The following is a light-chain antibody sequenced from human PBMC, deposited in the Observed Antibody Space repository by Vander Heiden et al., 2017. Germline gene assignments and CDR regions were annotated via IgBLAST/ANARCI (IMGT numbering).Light chain of an antibody. V-gene: IGKV3-15*01. CDR2: GAS. CDR3: QQDNTLNS. J-gene: IGKJ1*01. Sequence: EIVMTQSPATLSVSPGERATLSCKESQSVSSNLDWYQQKPGQAPRLLIYGASTRANGSPDRFSGSGYGTEFTLTSSSRQYEDFAVYYGQQDNTLNSFGQGTKVEIK. CDR1: QSVSSN.